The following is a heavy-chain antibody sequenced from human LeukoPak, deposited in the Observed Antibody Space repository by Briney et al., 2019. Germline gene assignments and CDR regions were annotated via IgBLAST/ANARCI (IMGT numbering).Heavy chain of an antibody. CDR1: GGSISSYY. CDR2: IYYSGST. CDR3: ARDWSGFPGGPSWFDP. D-gene: IGHD6-25*01. V-gene: IGHV4-59*01. J-gene: IGHJ5*02. Sequence: SETLSLTFTVSGGSISSYYWSWIRQPPGKGLEWIGYIYYSGSTNYNPSLKSRVTISVDTSKNQFSLKLSSVTAADTAVYYCARDWSGFPGGPSWFDPWGQGTLVTVSS.